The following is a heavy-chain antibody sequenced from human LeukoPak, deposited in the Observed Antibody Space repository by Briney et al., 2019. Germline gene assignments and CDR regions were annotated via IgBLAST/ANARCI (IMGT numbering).Heavy chain of an antibody. CDR1: RFTFSSYG. CDR2: ISYDGSHE. CDR3: ARVVDHDYGDYYLDY. Sequence: GGSLRLSCAASRFTFSSYGIHWVRQAPGKGLEWVALISYDGSHEYYPASVKGRFTISRDNSKNTLSLQMDSLRAEDTAVYYCARVVDHDYGDYYLDYWGQGTLVTVSS. D-gene: IGHD4-17*01. V-gene: IGHV3-30*03. J-gene: IGHJ4*02.